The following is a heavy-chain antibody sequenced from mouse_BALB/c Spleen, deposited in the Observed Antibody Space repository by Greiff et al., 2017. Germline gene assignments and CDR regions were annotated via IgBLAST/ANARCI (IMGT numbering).Heavy chain of an antibody. D-gene: IGHD1-1*01. V-gene: IGHV3-8*02. J-gene: IGHJ2*01. Sequence: EVQLQQSGPSLVKPSQTLSLTCSVTGDSITSGYWNWIRKFPGNKLEYMGYISYSGSTYYNPSLKSRISITRDTSKNQYYLQLNSVTTEDTATYYCARSGTTVGYFDYWGQGTTLTVSS. CDR3: ARSGTTVGYFDY. CDR2: ISYSGST. CDR1: GDSITSGY.